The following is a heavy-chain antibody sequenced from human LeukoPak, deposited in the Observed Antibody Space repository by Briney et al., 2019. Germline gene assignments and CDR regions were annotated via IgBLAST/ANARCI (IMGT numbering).Heavy chain of an antibody. V-gene: IGHV4-4*02. Sequence: PSGTLSLTCAVSGDSISSTNWWSWVRQPPGKGLEWIGEIYHSGTTNYNPSLKSRVTISVDTSKNQFSLKLSSVTAADTAVYYCAREKDFPTWYFDLWGRGTLVTVSS. CDR2: IYHSGTT. D-gene: IGHD3-3*01. CDR1: GDSISSTNW. CDR3: AREKDFPTWYFDL. J-gene: IGHJ2*01.